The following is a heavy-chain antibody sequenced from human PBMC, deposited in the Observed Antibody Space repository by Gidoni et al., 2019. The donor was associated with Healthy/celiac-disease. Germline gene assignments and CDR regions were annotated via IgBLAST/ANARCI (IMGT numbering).Heavy chain of an antibody. CDR2: IYFSGST. J-gene: IGHJ6*02. Sequence: QLQLQESGPGLVKPSETLSLPCTVSGGSLSSSSYYWGWIRPPPGKGLEWIGRIYFSGSTYYNPSLKSRVTISVDTSKNQFSLKLSSVTAADTAVYYCARGIAAAGFYYYGMDVWGQGTTVTVSS. D-gene: IGHD6-13*01. V-gene: IGHV4-39*01. CDR3: ARGIAAAGFYYYGMDV. CDR1: GGSLSSSSYY.